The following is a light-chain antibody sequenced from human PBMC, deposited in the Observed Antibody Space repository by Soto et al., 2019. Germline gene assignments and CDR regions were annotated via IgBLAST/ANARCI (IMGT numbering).Light chain of an antibody. V-gene: IGKV3-20*01. CDR1: QSVSTR. J-gene: IGKJ5*01. CDR3: EQYGGSPIP. CDR2: GAS. Sequence: LTKSTSTLSLSPRERVTLYCRASQSVSTRLAWYPHKPGQAPTLLMSGASNRASGVPVRFSGSGSGTDFTLTITRLEPEDFALYYCEQYGGSPIPFGLGTRLDIK.